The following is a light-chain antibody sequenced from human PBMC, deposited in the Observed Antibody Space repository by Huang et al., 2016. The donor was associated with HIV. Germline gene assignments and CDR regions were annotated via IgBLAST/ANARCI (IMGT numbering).Light chain of an antibody. J-gene: IGKJ5*01. Sequence: ETVMTQSPATLSVSPGERVTLSCRASESVGRTLAWSRQKPGQAPRLLIYGASTMATGVPPRFSGRGSGTEFTLSISSLQSEDFAVYYCQQYNNWPPVTFGQGTRLEIK. CDR3: QQYNNWPPVT. CDR1: ESVGRT. CDR2: GAS. V-gene: IGKV3-15*01.